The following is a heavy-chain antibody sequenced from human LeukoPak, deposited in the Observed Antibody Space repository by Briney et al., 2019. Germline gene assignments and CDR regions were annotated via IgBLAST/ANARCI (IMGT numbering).Heavy chain of an antibody. CDR3: AKEGDTALVTGYFDL. CDR1: GGTFGSYV. CDR2: IIPIFGTA. J-gene: IGHJ2*01. V-gene: IGHV1-69*01. Sequence: GSSVKVSCKASGGTFGSYVISWVRHAPGQGLEWMGGIIPIFGTAHYAQKFQGRLTITADESTSTVYMEMSSLRSEDTAVYYCAKEGDTALVTGYFDLWGRGTLVTVSA. D-gene: IGHD5-18*01.